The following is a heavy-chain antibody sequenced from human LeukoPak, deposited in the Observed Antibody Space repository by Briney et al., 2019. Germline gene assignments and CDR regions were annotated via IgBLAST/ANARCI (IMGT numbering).Heavy chain of an antibody. CDR2: ISSSGSTI. CDR3: ASRDCSSTSCYIPPKYYFDY. J-gene: IGHJ4*02. Sequence: GGSLRLSCAASGFTFSDYYMSWIRQAPGKGLEWVSYISSSGSTIYYADSVKGRFTISRDNAKNSLYLQMNSLRAEDTAVYYCASRDCSSTSCYIPPKYYFDYWGQGTLVTVSS. V-gene: IGHV3-11*04. D-gene: IGHD2-2*02. CDR1: GFTFSDYY.